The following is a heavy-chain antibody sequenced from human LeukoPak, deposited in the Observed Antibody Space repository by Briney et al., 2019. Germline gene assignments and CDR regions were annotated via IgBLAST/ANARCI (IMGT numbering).Heavy chain of an antibody. Sequence: SETLSLTCNVSGYPISGGYFWGWIRQPPGKGLEWIGDIFHSGTTYYNPSLKSRVTISVDTSKNLVSLKLRSVTAADTAVYYCAREGDTSSVGWFDPWGQGTLVTVSS. V-gene: IGHV4-38-2*02. D-gene: IGHD6-13*01. J-gene: IGHJ5*02. CDR1: GYPISGGYF. CDR2: IFHSGTT. CDR3: AREGDTSSVGWFDP.